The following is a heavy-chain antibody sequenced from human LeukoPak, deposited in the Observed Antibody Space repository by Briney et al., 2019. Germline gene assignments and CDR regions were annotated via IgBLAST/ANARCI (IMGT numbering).Heavy chain of an antibody. CDR3: AKMVDIVVVPAAISREDY. Sequence: PGGSLRLSCAASGFTFSSYGMHWVRQAPGKGLEWVAFIRYDGSNKYYADSVKGRFTISRDNSKNTLYLQMNSLRAEDTAVYYCAKMVDIVVVPAAISREDYRGQGTLVTVSS. D-gene: IGHD2-2*02. CDR2: IRYDGSNK. J-gene: IGHJ4*02. V-gene: IGHV3-30*02. CDR1: GFTFSSYG.